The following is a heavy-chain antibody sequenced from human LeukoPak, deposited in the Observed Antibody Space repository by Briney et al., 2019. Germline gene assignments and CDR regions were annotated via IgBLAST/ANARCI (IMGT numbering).Heavy chain of an antibody. CDR2: FYYSGST. CDR3: ARLVVSSWYHEVLLGRDY. CDR1: GGSISSNTYF. J-gene: IGHJ4*02. V-gene: IGHV4-39*01. D-gene: IGHD6-13*01. Sequence: SETLSLTCTVSGGSISSNTYFWGWIRQPPGKGLEWLGSFYYSGSTSYRSSLKSRLSISVDTSKNQISLKLSSVTAADTAAYYCARLVVSSWYHEVLLGRDYWGQGTLVTVSS.